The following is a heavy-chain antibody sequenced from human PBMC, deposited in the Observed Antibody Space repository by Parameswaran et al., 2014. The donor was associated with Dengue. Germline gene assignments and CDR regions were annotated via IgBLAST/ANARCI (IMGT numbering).Heavy chain of an antibody. Sequence: SWVRQAPGQGLEWMGGIIPIFGTANYAQKFQGRVTITADESTSTAYMELSSLRSEDTAVYYCARGGDYDILTGYYFYGMDVWGQGTTVTVSS. CDR2: IIPIFGTA. V-gene: IGHV1-69*01. D-gene: IGHD3-9*01. CDR3: ARGGDYDILTGYYFYGMDV. J-gene: IGHJ6*02.